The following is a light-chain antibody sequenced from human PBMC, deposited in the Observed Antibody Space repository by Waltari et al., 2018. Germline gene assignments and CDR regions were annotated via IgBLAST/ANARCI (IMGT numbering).Light chain of an antibody. CDR3: QQSHNWPPLT. CDR2: SAS. Sequence: VLTQSPATLSLSPGERATLSCRASQSVSVNLAWYQQRPGQAPRLLIYSASTRATGIPARFSGSGSGTEVTLTISSLESEDFAVYYCQQSHNWPPLTFGGGTKVEIK. V-gene: IGKV3-15*01. CDR1: QSVSVN. J-gene: IGKJ4*01.